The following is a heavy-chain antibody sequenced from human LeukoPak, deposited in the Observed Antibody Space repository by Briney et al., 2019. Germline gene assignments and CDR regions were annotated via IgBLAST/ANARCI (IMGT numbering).Heavy chain of an antibody. CDR1: GFTFSTYG. Sequence: GGSLRLSCAAPGFTFSTYGMTWVRKAPGKGLEWVSAISGSGGSTYYADSVKGRFTISRDNSKNTLYLQMNSLRAEDTALYYCAKTGGIAAAHWGQGTLVTVSS. V-gene: IGHV3-23*01. J-gene: IGHJ4*02. CDR3: AKTGGIAAAH. D-gene: IGHD6-13*01. CDR2: ISGSGGST.